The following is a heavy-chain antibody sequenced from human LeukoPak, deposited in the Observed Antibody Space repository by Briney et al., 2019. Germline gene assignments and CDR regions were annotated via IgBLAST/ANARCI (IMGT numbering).Heavy chain of an antibody. D-gene: IGHD3-16*01. CDR3: ARGGGLDV. V-gene: IGHV3-7*03. CDR1: GFTFSSYW. J-gene: IGHJ6*02. Sequence: GSSLRLSCAASGFTFSSYWMNWARQAPGKGLEWVASINHNGNVNYYVDSVKGRFTISRDNAKDSLYLQMSNLRAEDTAVYFCARGGGLDVWGQGATVTVSS. CDR2: INHNGNVN.